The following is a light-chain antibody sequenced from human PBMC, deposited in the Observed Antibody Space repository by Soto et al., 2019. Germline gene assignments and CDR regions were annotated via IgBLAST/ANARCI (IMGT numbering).Light chain of an antibody. V-gene: IGKV3-20*01. CDR2: GAS. J-gene: IGKJ4*01. CDR3: QQYGSSPLT. CDR1: QSVTSSY. Sequence: EIVLTQSPGTLSLSPGERATLSCGASQSVTSSYLAWYQQKPGQAPRLLIYGASSRAAGIPDRFSGSGSGTDFTLTISRLEPEDVAVYYCQQYGSSPLTFGGRTKVEIK.